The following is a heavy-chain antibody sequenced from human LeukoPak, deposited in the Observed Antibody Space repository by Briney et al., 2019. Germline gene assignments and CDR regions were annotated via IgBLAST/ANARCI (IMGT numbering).Heavy chain of an antibody. Sequence: PSETLSLTCGVSDGSIDITNYWSWVRQAPGKGLEWIGEISHDGTINYNPSLRSRVAMSLDRANNQFSLSLTSVTAADTAVYYCTRENRPFCPFAYWGQGVLVTVSS. D-gene: IGHD2/OR15-2a*01. CDR3: TRENRPFCPFAY. CDR1: DGSIDITNY. J-gene: IGHJ4*02. V-gene: IGHV4-4*02. CDR2: ISHDGTI.